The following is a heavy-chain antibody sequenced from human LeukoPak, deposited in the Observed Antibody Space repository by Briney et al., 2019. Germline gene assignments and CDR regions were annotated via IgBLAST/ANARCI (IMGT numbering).Heavy chain of an antibody. CDR1: GFTFSSYS. CDR2: ISSSSTTI. CDR3: VRAAGGAAAGDFDY. V-gene: IGHV3-48*01. D-gene: IGHD6-13*01. Sequence: PGGSLRLSCAASGFTFSSYSMMWVRQAPGKGLEWVSYISSSSTTIHYADSVKGRFTISRDNAKNSVYLQMSSLRAEDTAFYYCVRAAGGAAAGDFDYWGQGTLVTVSS. J-gene: IGHJ4*02.